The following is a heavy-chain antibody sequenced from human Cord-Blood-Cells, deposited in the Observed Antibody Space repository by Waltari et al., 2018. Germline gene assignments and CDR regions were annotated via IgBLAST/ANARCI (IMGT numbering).Heavy chain of an antibody. CDR3: ASLGYCTGGVCYGSFDY. J-gene: IGHJ4*02. CDR1: GGTFSSYA. V-gene: IGHV1-69*01. D-gene: IGHD2-8*02. Sequence: QVQLVQSGAEVKKPGSSVKVSCKASGGTFSSYAISWVRQAPGQGLEWMGGIITIVGTANYAQKFQGRVTSTADESTSTAYMELSSLRSEDTAVYYCASLGYCTGGVCYGSFDYWGQGTLVTVSS. CDR2: IITIVGTA.